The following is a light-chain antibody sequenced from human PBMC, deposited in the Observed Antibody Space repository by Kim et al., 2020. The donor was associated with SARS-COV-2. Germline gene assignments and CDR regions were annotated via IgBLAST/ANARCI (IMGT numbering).Light chain of an antibody. CDR3: QQYSDYSWT. J-gene: IGKJ1*01. CDR2: QAS. CDR1: QNINGW. Sequence: SASVGDRVTITCRASQNINGWLAWHQQKPGKAPKLLIYQASSLESGVPSRFSGSGSGTEFTLTISSLQPDDFATYFCQQYSDYSWTFGQGTKVEI. V-gene: IGKV1-5*03.